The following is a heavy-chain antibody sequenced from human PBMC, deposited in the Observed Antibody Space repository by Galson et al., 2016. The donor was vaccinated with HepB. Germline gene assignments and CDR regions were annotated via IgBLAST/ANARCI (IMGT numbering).Heavy chain of an antibody. D-gene: IGHD4-23*01. J-gene: IGHJ5*02. CDR1: GFAFSSHW. CDR2: INSDGTIS. CDR3: VGEHSVVPTTAYNWFDP. Sequence: SLRLSCAASGFAFSSHWMHRVRQDLGKGLVWVSRINSDGTISNYADSVKGRFTISRDNAKNTLYLQMNRLRAEDTAVYFCVGEHSVVPTTAYNWFDPWGRGTLVTVSS. V-gene: IGHV3-74*01.